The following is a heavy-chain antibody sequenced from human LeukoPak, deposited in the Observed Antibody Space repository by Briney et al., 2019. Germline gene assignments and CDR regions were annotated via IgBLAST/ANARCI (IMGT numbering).Heavy chain of an antibody. CDR3: ARDRIPGIAAAAISPGY. V-gene: IGHV1-69*01. CDR2: IIPIFGTA. D-gene: IGHD6-13*01. CDR1: GGTFSSYA. Sequence: GASVKVSCKASGGTFSSYAISWVRQAPGQGLEWMGGIIPIFGTANYAQKFQGRVTITADESTSTAYMELSSLRSEDTAVYYCARDRIPGIAAAAISPGYWGQGTLVTVSS. J-gene: IGHJ4*02.